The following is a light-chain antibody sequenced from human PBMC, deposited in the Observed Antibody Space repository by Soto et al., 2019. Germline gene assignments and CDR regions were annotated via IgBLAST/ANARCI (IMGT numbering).Light chain of an antibody. J-gene: IGLJ2*01. Sequence: QSVLTQPRSVSGSPGQSVTISCTGTCSAVGGYTYVSWHQQHPGKAPKLIIYEVSDRPSGVSNRFSGSKSGNTASLTISGLQTEDEADYYCCSYTSISTSAVFGGGTKVTVL. CDR2: EVS. V-gene: IGLV2-14*01. CDR1: CSAVGGYTY. CDR3: CSYTSISTSAV.